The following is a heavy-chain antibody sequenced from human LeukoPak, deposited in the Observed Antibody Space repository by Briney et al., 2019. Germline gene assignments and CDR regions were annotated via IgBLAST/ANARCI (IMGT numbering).Heavy chain of an antibody. CDR3: ARSNWNDEGGFDY. CDR2: INSDGNST. CDR1: GFTLSSYW. J-gene: IGHJ4*02. Sequence: GGSLRLSCAASGFTLSSYWMHWVRHAPGGWLVWVSRINSDGNSTIYADSVKGRFTISSDNAKHTLFLQMSSLRAEDTAVYYCARSNWNDEGGFDYWGQGTLVTVSS. D-gene: IGHD1-1*01. V-gene: IGHV3-74*01.